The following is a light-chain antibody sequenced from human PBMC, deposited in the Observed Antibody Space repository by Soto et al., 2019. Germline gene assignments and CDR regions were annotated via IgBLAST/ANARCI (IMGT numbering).Light chain of an antibody. Sequence: EIVLTQSPATLSLSPGERATLSCRASQSVSTYLAWYQQKPGQAPRLLIYDASNRATGIPARFTGSGSGTDFTLTISSLEPEDFAVYYCQHRYNWPPGATFGGGTKVEIK. CDR2: DAS. CDR1: QSVSTY. V-gene: IGKV3-11*01. J-gene: IGKJ4*01. CDR3: QHRYNWPPGAT.